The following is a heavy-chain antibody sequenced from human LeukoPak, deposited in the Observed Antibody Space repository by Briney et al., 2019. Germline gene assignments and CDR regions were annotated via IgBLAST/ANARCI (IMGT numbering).Heavy chain of an antibody. CDR1: GFIFNEYG. D-gene: IGHD1-26*01. CDR2: INGNGGRT. Sequence: GGFLRLSCAASGFIFNEYGMTWVRQIPGKGLEWVSGINGNGGRTGYADSVKGRFTITRDNAKNSLYLQMDSLRAEDTALYFCARLFNAGLGAPLDYGGQGTLVTVSS. V-gene: IGHV3-20*04. J-gene: IGHJ4*02. CDR3: ARLFNAGLGAPLDY.